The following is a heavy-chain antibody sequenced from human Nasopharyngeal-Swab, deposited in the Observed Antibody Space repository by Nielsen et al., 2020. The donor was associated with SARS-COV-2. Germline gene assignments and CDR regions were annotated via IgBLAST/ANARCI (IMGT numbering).Heavy chain of an antibody. CDR1: GFTFSSYA. J-gene: IGHJ4*02. V-gene: IGHV3-23*01. CDR3: ARSPYISSWYYFDY. CDR2: VSGRGGNF. Sequence: GSLRLSCAASGFTFSSYAMSWVRQAPGKGLEWVSTVSGRGGNFYYADSVKGRFTISTDNSKNTLYLQMNSLAAEDTAVYYCARSPYISSWYYFDYWGQGSLVTVSS. D-gene: IGHD6-13*01.